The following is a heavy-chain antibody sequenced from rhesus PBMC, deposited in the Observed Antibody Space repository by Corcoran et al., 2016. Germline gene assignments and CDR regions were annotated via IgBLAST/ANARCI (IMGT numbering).Heavy chain of an antibody. CDR1: GDSFTSYW. CDR3: AKGYSGYKTHFDY. V-gene: IGHV5-20*02. J-gene: IGHJ4*01. CDR2: MCPRDSDT. D-gene: IGHD5-24*01. Sequence: VQLVQSGAEVKRPGESQKIACKTSGDSFTSYWISWVRQRTGKGLEWMGAMCPRDSDTRSSPSFPGQVTIPAAKAISTAYLQWRSLKASDTATYYCAKGYSGYKTHFDYWGQGVLVTVSS.